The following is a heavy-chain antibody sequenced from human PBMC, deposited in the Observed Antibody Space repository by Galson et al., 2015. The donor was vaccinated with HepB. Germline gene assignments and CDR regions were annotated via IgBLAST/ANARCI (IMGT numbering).Heavy chain of an antibody. J-gene: IGHJ4*02. V-gene: IGHV3-15*01. D-gene: IGHD3-3*01. CDR2: IKSKTDGGTT. CDR3: TTEYYDFWSGYPNSADY. Sequence: SLRLSCAASGFTFSNAWMSWVRQAPGKGLEWVGRIKSKTDGGTTDYAAPVKGRFTISRDGSKNTLYLQMNSLKTEDTAVYYCTTEYYDFWSGYPNSADYWGQGTLVTVSS. CDR1: GFTFSNAW.